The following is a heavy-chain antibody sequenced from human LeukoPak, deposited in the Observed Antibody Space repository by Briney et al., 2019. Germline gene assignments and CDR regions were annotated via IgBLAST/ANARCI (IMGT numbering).Heavy chain of an antibody. V-gene: IGHV5-51*01. CDR3: ARHGLEGCRGGMCYRSFHYYGMDV. CDR1: GYSFTDYW. Sequence: GESLKIACKGSGYSFTDYWIGWVRQMPGKGLEWMGIIFPGDFELKYSPSFQGQVIISVDKSIDTAYLQWSSLQASATAMYYCARHGLEGCRGGMCYRSFHYYGMDVWGQGTTVTVSS. D-gene: IGHD2-15*01. CDR2: IFPGDFEL. J-gene: IGHJ6*02.